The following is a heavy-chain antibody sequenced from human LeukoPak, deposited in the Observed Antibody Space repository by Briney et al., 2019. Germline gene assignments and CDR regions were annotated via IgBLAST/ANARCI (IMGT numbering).Heavy chain of an antibody. Sequence: ASVKVSCKASGYIFTGYHMHWLRQAPGQGLEWMGWINPNSGGTNYAQKFQGRVTMTRDTSISTAYMELSRLRSDDTAVYYCAVYYDILTGYSALGAFDIWGQGTTVTISS. D-gene: IGHD3-9*01. J-gene: IGHJ3*02. CDR1: GYIFTGYH. V-gene: IGHV1-2*02. CDR3: AVYYDILTGYSALGAFDI. CDR2: INPNSGGT.